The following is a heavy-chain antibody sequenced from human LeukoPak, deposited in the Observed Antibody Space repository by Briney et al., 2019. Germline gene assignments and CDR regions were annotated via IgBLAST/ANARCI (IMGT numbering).Heavy chain of an antibody. CDR2: IYSSGST. CDR1: GGSISGYY. J-gene: IGHJ6*04. D-gene: IGHD3-16*01. V-gene: IGHV4-4*09. Sequence: SETLSLTCSVSGGSISGYYWSRIRQPSGQTLEWIGYIYSSGSTNYNPSLQSRVTMSVDTSMNQFSLRLSSVTAADTAVYYCARFTYTTRPSDVWGKGTTVTVSS. CDR3: ARFTYTTRPSDV.